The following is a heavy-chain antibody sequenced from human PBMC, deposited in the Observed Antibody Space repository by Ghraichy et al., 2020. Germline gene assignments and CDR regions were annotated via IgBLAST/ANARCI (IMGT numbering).Heavy chain of an antibody. D-gene: IGHD3-10*01. V-gene: IGHV3-30*02. Sequence: GGSLRLSCAASGFTFNHYGMHWVRQAPGKGLEWLALVRYDGNTKYYADSVKGRFSVSRDNSQNTVSLQMNNLRPDDTAVYYCAKGEVITMIRAVIDTWGQGTLVSVSS. J-gene: IGHJ5*02. CDR1: GFTFNHYG. CDR2: VRYDGNTK. CDR3: AKGEVITMIRAVIDT.